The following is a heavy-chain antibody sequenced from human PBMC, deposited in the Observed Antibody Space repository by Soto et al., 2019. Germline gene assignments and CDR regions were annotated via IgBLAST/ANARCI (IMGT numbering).Heavy chain of an antibody. CDR3: AKGGDYGIDAFDI. CDR2: IYSGGST. CDR1: GFTVSSNY. J-gene: IGHJ3*02. Sequence: EVQLVETGGGLIQPGGSLRLSCAASGFTVSSNYMSWVRQAPGKGLEWVSVIYSGGSTYYADSVKGRFTISRDNSKNTLYLQMNSLRAEDTAVYYCAKGGDYGIDAFDIWGQGTMVTVSS. V-gene: IGHV3-53*02. D-gene: IGHD4-17*01.